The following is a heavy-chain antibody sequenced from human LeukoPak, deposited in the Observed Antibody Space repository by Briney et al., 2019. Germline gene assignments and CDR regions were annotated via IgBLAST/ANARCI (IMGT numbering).Heavy chain of an antibody. CDR3: ARDRRRLYYDSSGYVVN. Sequence: GGSLRLSCAASGFTFDDYGMSWVRQAPGKGLEWVSGINWNGGSTGYADSVKGRFTISRDNAKNSLYLQMNSLRAEDTALYYCARDRRRLYYDSSGYVVNWGQGTLVTVSS. CDR2: INWNGGST. V-gene: IGHV3-20*04. D-gene: IGHD3-22*01. J-gene: IGHJ4*02. CDR1: GFTFDDYG.